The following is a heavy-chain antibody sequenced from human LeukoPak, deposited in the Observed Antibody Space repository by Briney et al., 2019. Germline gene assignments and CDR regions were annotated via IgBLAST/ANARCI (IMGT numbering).Heavy chain of an antibody. Sequence: GGSLRLSCAASGFTVSSNYMSWVRQAPGKGLEWVSVIYSGGSTYYADSVKGRFTISRHNSKNTLYLQMNSLRAEDTAVYYCARAGWYDSSGYYPYYFDYWGQGTLVTVSS. CDR2: IYSGGST. D-gene: IGHD3-22*01. V-gene: IGHV3-53*04. CDR3: ARAGWYDSSGYYPYYFDY. CDR1: GFTVSSNY. J-gene: IGHJ4*02.